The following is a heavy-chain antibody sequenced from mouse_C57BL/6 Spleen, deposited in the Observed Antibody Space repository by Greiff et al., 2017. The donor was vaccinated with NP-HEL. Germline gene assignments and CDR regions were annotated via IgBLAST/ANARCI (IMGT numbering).Heavy chain of an antibody. CDR1: GYTFTSYW. V-gene: IGHV1-74*01. J-gene: IGHJ2*01. Sequence: QVQLKQPGAELVKPGASVKVSCKASGYTFTSYWMHWVKQRPGQGLEWIGRIHPSDSDTNYNQKFKGKATLTVDKSSSTAYMQLSSLTSEDSAVYYCALYYYGSSYDYFDYWGQGTTLTVSS. CDR2: IHPSDSDT. CDR3: ALYYYGSSYDYFDY. D-gene: IGHD1-1*01.